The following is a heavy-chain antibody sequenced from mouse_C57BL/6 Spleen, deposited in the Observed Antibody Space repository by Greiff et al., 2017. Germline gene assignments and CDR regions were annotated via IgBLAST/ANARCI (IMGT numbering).Heavy chain of an antibody. CDR3: ARWRTGAYYFDY. CDR2: IRNKANGYTT. D-gene: IGHD4-1*01. V-gene: IGHV7-3*01. Sequence: EVKVEESGGGLVQPGGSLSLSCAASGFTFTDYYMSWVRQPPGKALEWLGFIRNKANGYTTEYSASVKGRFTISRDNSQSILYLQMNALRAEDSATYYCARWRTGAYYFDYWGQGTTLTVSS. J-gene: IGHJ2*01. CDR1: GFTFTDYY.